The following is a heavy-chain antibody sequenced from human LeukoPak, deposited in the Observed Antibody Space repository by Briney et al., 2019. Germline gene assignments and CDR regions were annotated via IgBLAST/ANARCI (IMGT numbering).Heavy chain of an antibody. V-gene: IGHV4-34*01. Sequence: KTSETLSLTCAVYGGSFSGYHWSWIRQPPGKGLEWIGEINHSGSTNYNPSLKSRVTISVDTSKNQFSLKLTSVTAADTAVYYCARFSFSSSDFDYWGQGTLVTVSS. J-gene: IGHJ4*02. CDR3: ARFSFSSSDFDY. CDR1: GGSFSGYH. CDR2: INHSGST. D-gene: IGHD6-13*01.